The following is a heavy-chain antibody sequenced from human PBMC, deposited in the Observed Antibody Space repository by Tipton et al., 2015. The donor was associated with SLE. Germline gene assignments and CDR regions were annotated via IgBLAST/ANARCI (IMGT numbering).Heavy chain of an antibody. D-gene: IGHD2-2*01. Sequence: LRLSCGVSGGSFNGYFWTWIRQPPGKGLEWIAEIIHSGVTNYNPSLRSRVTISVDMSKSQVSLKLSSVTAADTAVYYCARVAPAEVFDYWGQGTLVTVSS. V-gene: IGHV4-34*12. CDR2: IIHSGVT. CDR1: GGSFNGYF. CDR3: ARVAPAEVFDY. J-gene: IGHJ4*02.